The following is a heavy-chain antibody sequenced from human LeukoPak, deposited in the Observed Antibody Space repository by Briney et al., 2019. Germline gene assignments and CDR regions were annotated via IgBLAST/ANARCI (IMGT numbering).Heavy chain of an antibody. CDR2: IYYSGST. V-gene: IGHV4-59*01. CDR1: GGSISSYY. Sequence: SETLSLTCTVSGGSISSYYWSWIRQPPGKGLEWIGYIYYSGSTNYNPSLESRVTISVDTSKNQFSLKLSSVTAADTAVYYCARGSGVVAARNYFDYWGQGTLVTVSS. CDR3: ARGSGVVAARNYFDY. J-gene: IGHJ4*02. D-gene: IGHD2-15*01.